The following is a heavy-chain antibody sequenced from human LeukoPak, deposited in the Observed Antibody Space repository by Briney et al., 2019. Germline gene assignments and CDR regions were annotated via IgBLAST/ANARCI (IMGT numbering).Heavy chain of an antibody. CDR3: ARKYDYGDYGIDY. Sequence: GGSLRLSCAASGFTFSSYSMNWVRQAPGKGLEWVSSISSSSSYIYYADSVKGRFTISRDNAKNSLYLQMNSLRAEDTAVYYCARKYDYGDYGIDYWGQGTLVTVSS. CDR2: ISSSSSYI. D-gene: IGHD4-17*01. CDR1: GFTFSSYS. J-gene: IGHJ4*02. V-gene: IGHV3-21*01.